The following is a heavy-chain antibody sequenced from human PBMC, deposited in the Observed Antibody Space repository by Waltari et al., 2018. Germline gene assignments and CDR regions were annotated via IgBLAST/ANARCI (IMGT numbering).Heavy chain of an antibody. CDR1: GGPISSSSYY. D-gene: IGHD3-22*01. CDR3: ARERDNYYDSSGYYSL. Sequence: QLQLQESGPGLVKPSETLSLTCPVSGGPISSSSYYWGWIRKPPGKGLGWIGCIYYSGSTYYNPSLKSRVTISVDTSKNQFSLKLSSVTAADTAVYYCARERDNYYDSSGYYSLWGQGTLVTVSS. V-gene: IGHV4-39*07. J-gene: IGHJ4*02. CDR2: IYYSGST.